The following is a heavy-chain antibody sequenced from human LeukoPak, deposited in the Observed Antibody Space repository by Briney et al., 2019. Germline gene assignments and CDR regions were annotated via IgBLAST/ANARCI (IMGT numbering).Heavy chain of an antibody. CDR3: ARESPRIVVPTTFDY. CDR2: ISTSGSTI. V-gene: IGHV3-48*01. J-gene: IGHJ4*02. Sequence: GGSLRLSCAASGFTLRTYTMNWVRQAPGKGLEWVSYISTSGSTIYYADSVKGRFTISRDNAKNSLYLQMNSLRAEDTAVYYCARESPRIVVPTTFDYWGQGTLVAVSS. CDR1: GFTLRTYT. D-gene: IGHD1-26*01.